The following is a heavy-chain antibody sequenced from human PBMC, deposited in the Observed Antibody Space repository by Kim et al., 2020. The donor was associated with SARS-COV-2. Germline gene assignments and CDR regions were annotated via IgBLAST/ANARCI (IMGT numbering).Heavy chain of an antibody. J-gene: IGHJ6*02. Sequence: GESLKISCKGSGYSFTSYWISWVRQMPGKGLEWMGRIDPSDSYTNYSPSFQGHVTISADKSISTAYLQWSSLKASDTAMYYCARGGITMVRGVIMNHYYYYGMDVWGQGTTVTVSS. CDR3: ARGGITMVRGVIMNHYYYYGMDV. CDR1: GYSFTSYW. V-gene: IGHV5-10-1*01. D-gene: IGHD3-10*01. CDR2: IDPSDSYT.